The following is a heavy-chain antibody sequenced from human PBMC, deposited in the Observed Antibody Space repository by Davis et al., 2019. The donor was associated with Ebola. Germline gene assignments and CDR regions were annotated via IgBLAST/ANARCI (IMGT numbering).Heavy chain of an antibody. V-gene: IGHV4-31*03. CDR2: IYYSGST. Sequence: MPSETLSLTCTVSGGSISSGGYYWSWIRQHPGKGLEWIGYIYYSGSTYYNPSLKSRVTISVDTSKNQFSLKLSSVTAADTAVYYCARYARYYYYYGMDVWGQGTTVTVSS. CDR1: GGSISSGGYY. D-gene: IGHD2-2*01. J-gene: IGHJ6*02. CDR3: ARYARYYYYYGMDV.